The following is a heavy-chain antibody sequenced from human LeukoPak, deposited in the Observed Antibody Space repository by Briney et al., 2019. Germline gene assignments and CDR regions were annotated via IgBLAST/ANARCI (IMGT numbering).Heavy chain of an antibody. V-gene: IGHV1-18*01. CDR1: GYTFTSYG. J-gene: IGHJ4*02. CDR2: ISGYTGNT. CDR3: ARSPMVRGVMPTYFDY. Sequence: ASVKVSCKASGYTFTSYGFSWVRQAPGQGLEWMGWISGYTGNTNYAQNLQGRATMTTDTSTSTAYMELRSLRSDDTAVYYCARSPMVRGVMPTYFDYWGQGTLVAVSS. D-gene: IGHD3-10*01.